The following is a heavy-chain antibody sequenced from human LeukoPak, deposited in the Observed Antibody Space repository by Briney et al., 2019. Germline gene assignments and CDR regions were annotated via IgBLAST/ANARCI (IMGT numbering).Heavy chain of an antibody. Sequence: PSETLSLTCTVSGGSISSSSYYWGWIRQPPGKGLEGIGSIYYSGSTYYNPSRKSRVTISVDTSKNQFSLKLSSVTAADTAVYYCARLYSGGWRNWGQGTLVTVSS. D-gene: IGHD6-19*01. J-gene: IGHJ4*02. CDR1: GGSISSSSYY. CDR2: IYYSGST. V-gene: IGHV4-39*01. CDR3: ARLYSGGWRN.